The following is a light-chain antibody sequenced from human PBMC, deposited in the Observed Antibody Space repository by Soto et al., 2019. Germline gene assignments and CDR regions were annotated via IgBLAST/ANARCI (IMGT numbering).Light chain of an antibody. CDR2: GAS. CDR3: QHYNNWPFT. J-gene: IGKJ2*01. V-gene: IGKV3-15*01. Sequence: EIVMTQSPATLSVSPGERATLSCRASQSISSNLAWYQQKPGQAPSLLIYGASARATGIPARFRGSGSGTEFTLTISSLQSEDYAVYYCQHYNNWPFTFGQGTNLEIK. CDR1: QSISSN.